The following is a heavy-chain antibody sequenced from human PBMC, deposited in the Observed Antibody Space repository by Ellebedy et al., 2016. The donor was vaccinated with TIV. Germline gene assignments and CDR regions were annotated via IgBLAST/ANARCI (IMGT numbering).Heavy chain of an antibody. Sequence: GGSLRLSCAASGSSFRSYWMSWVRQAPGKGLEWVANIYQDGGVQYYVDSVKGRFTISRDNADNSLFVQMNSLRAEDTAVYYCARRGSYGDYAVQINSWFDTWGRGTLVAVSS. V-gene: IGHV3-7*01. D-gene: IGHD4-17*01. CDR2: IYQDGGVQ. CDR3: ARRGSYGDYAVQINSWFDT. CDR1: GSSFRSYW. J-gene: IGHJ5*02.